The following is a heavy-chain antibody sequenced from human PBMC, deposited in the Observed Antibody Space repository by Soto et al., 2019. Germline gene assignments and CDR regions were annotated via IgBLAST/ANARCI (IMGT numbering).Heavy chain of an antibody. Sequence: SETLSLTCAVYGGSFSGYYWSWIRQPPGKGLEWIGEINHSGSTNYNPSLKSRVTISVDTSKNQFSLKLSSVTAADTAVYYCARGGRGVFDWLKEFDPWGQGTLVTVSS. CDR2: INHSGST. CDR3: ARGGRGVFDWLKEFDP. D-gene: IGHD3-9*01. CDR1: GGSFSGYY. V-gene: IGHV4-34*01. J-gene: IGHJ5*02.